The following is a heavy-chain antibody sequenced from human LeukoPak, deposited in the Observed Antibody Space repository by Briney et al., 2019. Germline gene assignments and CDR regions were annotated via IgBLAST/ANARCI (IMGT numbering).Heavy chain of an antibody. CDR2: IYYSGST. CDR3: ARLGYCSSTSCFKDYYYMDV. J-gene: IGHJ6*03. CDR1: GGSISSSYYY. D-gene: IGHD2-2*01. V-gene: IGHV4-39*01. Sequence: SETLSLTCTVSGGSISSSYYYWGWIRQPPGKGLEWIGSIYYSGSTYYNPSLKSRVTISVDTSKNQFSLKLSSVTAADTAVYYCARLGYCSSTSCFKDYYYMDVWGKGTTVTVSS.